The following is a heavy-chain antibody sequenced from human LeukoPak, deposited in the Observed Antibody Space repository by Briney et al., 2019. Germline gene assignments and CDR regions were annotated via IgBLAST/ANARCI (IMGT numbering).Heavy chain of an antibody. CDR3: ARAASGYSYGYYFDY. V-gene: IGHV4-61*02. CDR2: IYTSGST. J-gene: IGHJ4*02. D-gene: IGHD5-18*01. CDR1: GGSISSGSYY. Sequence: PSETLSLTCTVSGGSISSGSYYWSWIRQPAGKGLEWIGRIYTSGSTNYNPSLKSRVTISVDTSKNQFSLKLNSVTAADSAVYYCARAASGYSYGYYFDYWGQGTLVTVSS.